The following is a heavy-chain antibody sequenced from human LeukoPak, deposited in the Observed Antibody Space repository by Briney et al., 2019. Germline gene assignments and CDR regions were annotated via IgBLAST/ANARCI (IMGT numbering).Heavy chain of an antibody. CDR1: GGSISSSSYH. J-gene: IGHJ4*02. CDR3: ACVGSSGWESFDY. CDR2: ISYSGTT. D-gene: IGHD6-19*01. Sequence: SETLSLTCTVSGGSISSSSYHWGWVRQPPGKGLEWIGSISYSGTTYYNPSLNSRVTIFGDTSKNQFSLRLSSVTAADTAVYYCACVGSSGWESFDYWGQGTLVTVSS. V-gene: IGHV4-39*01.